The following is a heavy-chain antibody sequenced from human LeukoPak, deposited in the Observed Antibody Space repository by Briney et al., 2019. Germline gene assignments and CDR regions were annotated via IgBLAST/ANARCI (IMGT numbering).Heavy chain of an antibody. V-gene: IGHV3-23*01. Sequence: GSGGSTYYADSVKGRFTISRDNSKNTLYLQMNSLRAEDTAVYYCAKESSGYSYGWPFDYWGQGTLVTVSS. CDR2: GSGGST. D-gene: IGHD5-18*01. CDR3: AKESSGYSYGWPFDY. J-gene: IGHJ4*02.